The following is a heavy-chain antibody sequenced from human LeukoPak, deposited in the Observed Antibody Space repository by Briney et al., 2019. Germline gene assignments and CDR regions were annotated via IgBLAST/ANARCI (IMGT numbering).Heavy chain of an antibody. V-gene: IGHV1-69*04. CDR2: IIPTLNVP. D-gene: IGHD2-15*01. Sequence: GSSVKVSCKASGGTFSDYSISWVRQAPGQGLEWMGRIIPTLNVPNYAQKFEGRVTITADKSTSTAYMELSSLKSEDTAVYFCARDQPRARYFDYWGQGTLVTVSS. J-gene: IGHJ4*02. CDR1: GGTFSDYS. CDR3: ARDQPRARYFDY.